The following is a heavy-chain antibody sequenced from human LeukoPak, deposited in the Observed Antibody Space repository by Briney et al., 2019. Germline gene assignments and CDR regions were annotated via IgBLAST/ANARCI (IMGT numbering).Heavy chain of an antibody. CDR3: ARGRGIVGANGWFDP. D-gene: IGHD1-26*01. V-gene: IGHV4-39*07. J-gene: IGHJ5*02. CDR2: IYYSGST. Sequence: NSSETLSLTCTVSGGSISSSSYYWGWIRQPPGKGLEWIGSIYYSGSTYYNPSLKSRVTISVDTSKNQFSLKLSSVTAADTAVYYCARGRGIVGANGWFDPWGQGTLVTVSS. CDR1: GGSISSSSYY.